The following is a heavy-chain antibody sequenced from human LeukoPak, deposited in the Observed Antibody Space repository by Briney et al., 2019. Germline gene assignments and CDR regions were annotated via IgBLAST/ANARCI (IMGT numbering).Heavy chain of an antibody. CDR1: GFTFSSYN. V-gene: IGHV3-21*01. CDR2: ITSSSTYI. D-gene: IGHD1-26*01. CDR3: ARDPYSGNYGAYYYYYMDV. J-gene: IGHJ6*03. Sequence: GRSLRLSCAASGFTFSSYNMNWVRQAPGKGLEWVSSITSSSTYIYYADSVRGRFTISRDNAKNSLCLQMNSLRAEDTAVYFCARDPYSGNYGAYYYYYMDVWGKGTTVTISS.